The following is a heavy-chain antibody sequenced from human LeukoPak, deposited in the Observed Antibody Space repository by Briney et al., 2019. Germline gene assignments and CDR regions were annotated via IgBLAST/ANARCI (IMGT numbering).Heavy chain of an antibody. V-gene: IGHV3-13*01. CDR3: ARASRRSGYDSIYYYYGMDV. CDR1: GFTFSSYD. Sequence: GGSLRLSCAASGFTFSSYDMHWVRQATGKGLEWVSAIGTAGDTYYPGSVKGRFTISRENAKNSLHLQMNSLRAGDTAVYYCARASRRSGYDSIYYYYGMDVWGQGTTVTVSS. D-gene: IGHD5-12*01. CDR2: IGTAGDT. J-gene: IGHJ6*02.